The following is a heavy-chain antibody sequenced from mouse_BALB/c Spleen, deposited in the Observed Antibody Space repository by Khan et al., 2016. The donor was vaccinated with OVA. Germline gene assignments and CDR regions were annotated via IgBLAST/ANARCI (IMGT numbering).Heavy chain of an antibody. CDR1: GYSITSGYG. CDR3: ARTARIKY. D-gene: IGHD1-2*01. CDR2: ISYSGST. V-gene: IGHV3-2*02. J-gene: IGHJ2*01. Sequence: EVQLQESGPGLVKPSQSLSLTCTVTGYSITSGYGWNWIRQFPGNKLEWMGYISYSGSTNYNQSLKSRISITRDTTKNQFFLQLNSVTTEDTATYYCARTARIKYWGQGTTLTVSS.